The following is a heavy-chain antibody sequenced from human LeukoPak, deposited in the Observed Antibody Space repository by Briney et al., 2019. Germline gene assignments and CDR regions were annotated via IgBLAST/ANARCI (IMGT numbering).Heavy chain of an antibody. CDR1: GYSISSGYY. Sequence: SETLSLTCAVSGYSISSGYYWGWIRQPPGKGLEWIGSIYHSGSTYYNPSLKSRVTISVDTSKNQFSLKLSPVTAADTAVYYCARALRYFDWLSWFDPWGQGTLVTVSS. D-gene: IGHD3-9*01. J-gene: IGHJ5*02. CDR3: ARALRYFDWLSWFDP. V-gene: IGHV4-38-2*01. CDR2: IYHSGST.